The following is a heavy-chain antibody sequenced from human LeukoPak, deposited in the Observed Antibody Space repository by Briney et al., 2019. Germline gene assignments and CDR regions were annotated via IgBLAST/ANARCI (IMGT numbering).Heavy chain of an antibody. Sequence: GGSLRLSCVASGFSFTSYWMSWGRQVLGKGLEWVANIKEDGSEKYYVDSVKGRFTISRDNAKNSLHLQMNSLRAEDTAVYYCARGGRSADWGQGTLVTVSS. CDR1: GFSFTSYW. CDR3: ARGGRSAD. V-gene: IGHV3-7*01. J-gene: IGHJ4*02. CDR2: IKEDGSEK. D-gene: IGHD2-15*01.